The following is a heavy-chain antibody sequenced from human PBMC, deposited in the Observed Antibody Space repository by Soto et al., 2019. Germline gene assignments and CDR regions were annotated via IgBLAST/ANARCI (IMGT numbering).Heavy chain of an antibody. J-gene: IGHJ4*02. Sequence: EVQLLESGGGLVQPGGSLRLSCAASGFTFNNYAMTWVRQAPGKGLEGVSAVSGGGDTTSYADSVKGRFTVSRDGSKYTLYLQMSSLRAEDTALYYCAKGRGGSGSLTPRVDFWGQGTLVTVSS. CDR1: GFTFNNYA. CDR2: VSGGGDTT. CDR3: AKGRGGSGSLTPRVDF. V-gene: IGHV3-23*01. D-gene: IGHD3-10*01.